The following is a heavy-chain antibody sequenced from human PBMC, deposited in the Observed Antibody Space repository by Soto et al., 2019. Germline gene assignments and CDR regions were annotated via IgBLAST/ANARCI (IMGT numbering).Heavy chain of an antibody. CDR1: GSSLSDPRLG. J-gene: IGHJ5*02. Sequence: QVTLKESGPVLVKPTETLTLTCTVSGSSLSDPRLGVSWIRQPPGEALAWLANIFSSDEKSYSTSLKNRLTISKDTSKSQVVLTMTNMDPVDTATYYCARIRPKTVTTYEWFDPWGQGTLVTVSS. CDR3: ARIRPKTVTTYEWFDP. D-gene: IGHD4-17*01. CDR2: IFSSDEK. V-gene: IGHV2-26*01.